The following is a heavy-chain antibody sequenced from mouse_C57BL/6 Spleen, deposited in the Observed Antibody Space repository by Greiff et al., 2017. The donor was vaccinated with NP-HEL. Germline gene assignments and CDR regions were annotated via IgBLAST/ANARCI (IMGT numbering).Heavy chain of an antibody. CDR2: INYDGSST. J-gene: IGHJ4*01. CDR3: ARVAYYSYAMDY. Sequence: DVMLVESEGGLVQPGSSMKLSCTASGFTFSDYYMAWVRQVPEKGLEWVANINYDGSSTYYLDSLKSRFIISRDNAKNILYLQMSSLKSEDTATYYCARVAYYSYAMDYWGQGTSVTVSS. D-gene: IGHD2-10*01. CDR1: GFTFSDYY. V-gene: IGHV5-16*01.